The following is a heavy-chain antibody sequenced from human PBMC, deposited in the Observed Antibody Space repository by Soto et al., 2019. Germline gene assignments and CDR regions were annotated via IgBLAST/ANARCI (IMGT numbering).Heavy chain of an antibody. V-gene: IGHV3-33*01. CDR3: ARVYSSSPYYYYGMDV. CDR2: IWYDGSNK. J-gene: IGHJ6*02. CDR1: GFTFSSYG. D-gene: IGHD6-6*01. Sequence: GGSLRLSCAASGFTFSSYGMHWVRQAPGKGLEWVAVIWYDGSNKYYADSVKGRFTISRDNSKNTLYLQMNSLRAEDTAVYYCARVYSSSPYYYYGMDVWGQGTTVTVSS.